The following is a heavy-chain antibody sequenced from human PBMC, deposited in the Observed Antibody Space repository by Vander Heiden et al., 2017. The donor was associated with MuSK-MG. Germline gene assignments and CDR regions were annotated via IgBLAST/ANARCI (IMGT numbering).Heavy chain of an antibody. CDR1: GEPFNYYY. V-gene: IGHV4-34*04. CDR2: VNYSGAV. CDR3: AGYRGDGNIFDN. D-gene: IGHD1-1*01. Sequence: RLLQWGSGLLRPSETLSVTCDIYGEPFNYYYWTWIRQSPTRGLEWIGDVNYSGAVTHNPYLKSRTTISIDTHKARVSLHMRSVTPADTAVYFCAGYRGDGNIFDNWVPGALVQVTS. J-gene: IGHJ4*02.